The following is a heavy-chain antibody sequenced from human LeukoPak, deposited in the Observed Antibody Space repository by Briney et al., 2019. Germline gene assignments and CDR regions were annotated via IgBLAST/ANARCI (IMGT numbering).Heavy chain of an antibody. D-gene: IGHD3-3*01. V-gene: IGHV3-30-3*01. CDR3: AVERSGSSPSD. CDR1: GFTFSTNA. Sequence: PGGSLRLSCAASGFTFSTNAMHWVRQAPGKGLEWVSVISYDGDYKKYTDSVKGRFTISRGNSKNTLYLQMNSLRAEDTALYYCAVERSGSSPSDWGQGTLVTVSS. J-gene: IGHJ4*02. CDR2: ISYDGDYK.